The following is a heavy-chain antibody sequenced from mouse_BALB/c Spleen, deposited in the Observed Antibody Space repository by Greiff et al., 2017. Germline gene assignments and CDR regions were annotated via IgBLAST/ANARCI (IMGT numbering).Heavy chain of an antibody. CDR2: ISSGGGST. Sequence: EVKLMESGGGLVKPGGSLKLSCAASGFAFSSYDMSWVRQTPEKRLEWVAYISSGGGSTYYPDTVKGRFTISRDNAKNTLYLQMSSLKSEDTAMYYCARPHYYYGSSYTWFAYWGQGTLVTVSA. CDR1: GFAFSSYD. CDR3: ARPHYYYGSSYTWFAY. D-gene: IGHD1-1*01. J-gene: IGHJ3*01. V-gene: IGHV5-12-1*01.